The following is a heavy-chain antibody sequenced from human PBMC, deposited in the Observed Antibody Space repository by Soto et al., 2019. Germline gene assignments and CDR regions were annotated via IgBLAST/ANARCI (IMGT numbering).Heavy chain of an antibody. CDR1: GFTFSSYA. V-gene: IGHV3-23*01. J-gene: IGHJ4*02. CDR2: ISGSGGST. Sequence: PGGSLRLSCAASGFTFSSYAMSWVRQAPGKGLEWVSAISGSGGSTYYADSVKGRFTISRDNSKNTLYLQMNSLRAEDTAVYYCAKDREYSGYVINPYYFDYWGQGTLVTVSS. D-gene: IGHD5-12*01. CDR3: AKDREYSGYVINPYYFDY.